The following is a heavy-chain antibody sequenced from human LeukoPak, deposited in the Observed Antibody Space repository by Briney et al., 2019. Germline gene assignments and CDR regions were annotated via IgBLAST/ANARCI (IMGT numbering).Heavy chain of an antibody. CDR2: ISWNSGSI. CDR3: ANSRWFGEFNWFDP. V-gene: IGHV3-9*01. D-gene: IGHD3-10*01. J-gene: IGHJ5*02. CDR1: GFTFDDYA. Sequence: PGGSLRLSCATSGFTFDDYAMHWVRQAPGKGLEWVSGISWNSGSIGYADSVKGRFTISRDNSKNTLYLQMNSLRAEDTAVYYCANSRWFGEFNWFDPWGQGTLVTVSS.